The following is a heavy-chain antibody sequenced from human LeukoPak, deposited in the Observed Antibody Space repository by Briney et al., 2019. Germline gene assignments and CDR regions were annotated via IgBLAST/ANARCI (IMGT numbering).Heavy chain of an antibody. CDR1: GFSFSSYS. D-gene: IGHD2-2*01. CDR3: ARVSSLVPPTSPDCDAFDI. J-gene: IGHJ3*02. Sequence: PGGSLRLSCAASGFSFSSYSMNWVRQAPGKGLEWVSSITSSIYTYYADSAKGRFTISRDNAKNSLYLQMNTLRAEDTAVYYCARVSSLVPPTSPDCDAFDIWGQGTVVTVSS. V-gene: IGHV3-21*01. CDR2: ITSSIYT.